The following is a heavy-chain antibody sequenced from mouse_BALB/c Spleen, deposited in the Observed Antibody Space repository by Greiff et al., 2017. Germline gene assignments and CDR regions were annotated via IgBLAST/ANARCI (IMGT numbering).Heavy chain of an antibody. V-gene: IGHV2-2*02. CDR2: IWSGGST. J-gene: IGHJ3*01. D-gene: IGHD2-4*01. Sequence: VQLQESGPGLVQPSQSLSITCTVSGFSLTSYGVHWVRQSPGKGLEWLGVIWSGGSTDYNAAFISRLSISKDNSKSQVFFKMNSLQANDTAIYYCARSYYDYGDAWFAYWGQGTLVTVSA. CDR1: GFSLTSYG. CDR3: ARSYYDYGDAWFAY.